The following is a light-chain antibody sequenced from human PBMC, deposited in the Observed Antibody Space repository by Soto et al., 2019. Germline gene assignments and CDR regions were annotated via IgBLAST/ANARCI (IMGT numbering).Light chain of an antibody. CDR1: QSVRSN. J-gene: IGKJ4*01. Sequence: EIVMTQSPATLSVSPGERVTLSCRASQSVRSNLAWYQQKPGQAPRLLIYYASTRATGIPARFRGSGSGTEFTLTISSLQSEDSAVYYCQQCNDWPPLTFGGGTKVEIK. V-gene: IGKV3-15*01. CDR2: YAS. CDR3: QQCNDWPPLT.